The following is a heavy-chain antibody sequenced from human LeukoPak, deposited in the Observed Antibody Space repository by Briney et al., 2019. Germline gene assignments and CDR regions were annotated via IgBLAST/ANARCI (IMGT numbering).Heavy chain of an antibody. J-gene: IGHJ4*02. CDR1: GFTFSDYY. CDR3: AKGRYYDSSGYLSFDY. V-gene: IGHV3-11*01. CDR2: ISSSGSTI. D-gene: IGHD3-22*01. Sequence: GGSLRLSCAASGFTFSDYYMSWIRQAPGKGLEWVSYISSSGSTIYYADSVKGRFTISRDNAKNSLYLQMNSLRAEDTAVYYCAKGRYYDSSGYLSFDYWGQGTLVTVSS.